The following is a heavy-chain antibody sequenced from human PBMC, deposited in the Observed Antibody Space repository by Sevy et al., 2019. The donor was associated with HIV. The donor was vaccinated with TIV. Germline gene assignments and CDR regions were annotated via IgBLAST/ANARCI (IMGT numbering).Heavy chain of an antibody. D-gene: IGHD5-18*01. Sequence: AAVKVSCKASGYTFTGQYIHWVRQAPGQGLEWMGWINPNSGGTNYRQDFQGRVTLTRDTSITTAYMELSGLKSDATAIYYCARDVRLRGYSYGSFDYWGQGTLVTVSS. CDR3: ARDVRLRGYSYGSFDY. V-gene: IGHV1-2*02. J-gene: IGHJ4*02. CDR2: INPNSGGT. CDR1: GYTFTGQY.